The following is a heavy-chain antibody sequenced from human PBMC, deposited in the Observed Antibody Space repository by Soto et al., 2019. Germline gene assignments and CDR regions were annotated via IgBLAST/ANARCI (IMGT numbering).Heavy chain of an antibody. CDR2: IWYDGSNR. Sequence: QVQLVESGGGVVQPGRSLRLSCAASGFTFSSYGMHWVRQAPGKGLEWVAVIWYDGSNRYYADSVKGRFTISRDNSKNTLYLQMNSLRAEDTAVYYCARGTFGAHAFDIWGHGTMVTVSS. CDR1: GFTFSSYG. CDR3: ARGTFGAHAFDI. D-gene: IGHD3-3*01. J-gene: IGHJ3*02. V-gene: IGHV3-33*01.